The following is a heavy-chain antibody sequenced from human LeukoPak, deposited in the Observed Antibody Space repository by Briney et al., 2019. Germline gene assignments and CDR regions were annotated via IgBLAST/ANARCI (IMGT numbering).Heavy chain of an antibody. Sequence: PSETLSLTCTVSDGSVSGYYWSWIRQPPGKGLEWIGYIYSSGTTNYNPSLKGRVAISVDTSKNQFSLRLRSVTAADTALYYCARHPPRENRGNVFDIWGQGTVVTVSS. CDR2: IYSSGTT. CDR3: ARHPPRENRGNVFDI. D-gene: IGHD2/OR15-2a*01. V-gene: IGHV4-59*08. CDR1: DGSVSGYY. J-gene: IGHJ3*02.